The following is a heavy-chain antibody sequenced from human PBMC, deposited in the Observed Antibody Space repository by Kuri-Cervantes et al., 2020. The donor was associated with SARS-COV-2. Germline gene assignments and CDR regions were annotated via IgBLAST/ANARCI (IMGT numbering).Heavy chain of an antibody. CDR3: ARGSQLLSATDAFDI. V-gene: IGHV1-2*02. CDR2: INPNSGGT. CDR1: GYTFTGYY. Sequence: ASVKVSCKASGYTFTGYYMHWVRQAPGQGLEWMGWINPNSGGTNYAQKFQGRVTTTRDTSISTAYMELSRLRSDDTAVYYCARGSQLLSATDAFDIWGQGTMVPVSS. J-gene: IGHJ3*02. D-gene: IGHD2-21*01.